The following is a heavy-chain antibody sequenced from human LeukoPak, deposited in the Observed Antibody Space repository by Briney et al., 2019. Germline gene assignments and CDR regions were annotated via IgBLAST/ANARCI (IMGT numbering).Heavy chain of an antibody. Sequence: GSLRLSCVASGFPFSSYWMTWVRQAPGKGLEWVANIKQDGSKKSYVDSVKGQFTISRDNAKNSLYLQMNSLRAEDTAVYYCARERGGGNAFDIWGRGTMVTVSS. CDR3: ARERGGGNAFDI. CDR2: IKQDGSKK. V-gene: IGHV3-7*01. J-gene: IGHJ3*02. D-gene: IGHD3-16*01. CDR1: GFPFSSYW.